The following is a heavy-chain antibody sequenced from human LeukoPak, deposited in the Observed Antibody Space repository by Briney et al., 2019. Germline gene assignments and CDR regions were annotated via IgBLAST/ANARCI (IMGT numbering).Heavy chain of an antibody. V-gene: IGHV3-7*01. CDR1: GFTFRSYW. J-gene: IGHJ4*02. CDR2: IKEDGSEK. Sequence: GGSLRLSCAASGFTFRSYWMAWVRQAPGKGLEWVANIKEDGSEKYYVDSVMGRFTISRDNAKNSLYMQMNSLRAEDAAVYYCAGPRTASWYDFDYWGQGTLVTVSS. D-gene: IGHD6-13*01. CDR3: AGPRTASWYDFDY.